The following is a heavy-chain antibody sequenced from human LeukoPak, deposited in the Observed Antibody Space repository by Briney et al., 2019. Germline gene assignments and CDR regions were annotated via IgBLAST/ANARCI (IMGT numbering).Heavy chain of an antibody. J-gene: IGHJ6*03. Sequence: SETLSLTCTVSGGSISSSSYYWGWIRQPPGRGLEWIGSICYSGSTYYNPSLKSRVTISVDTSKNQFSLKLSSVTAADTAVYYCARVGCSGTSCYSYYYYYMDVWGKGTTVTVSS. CDR3: ARVGCSGTSCYSYYYYYMDV. CDR2: ICYSGST. CDR1: GGSISSSSYY. V-gene: IGHV4-39*07. D-gene: IGHD2-2*01.